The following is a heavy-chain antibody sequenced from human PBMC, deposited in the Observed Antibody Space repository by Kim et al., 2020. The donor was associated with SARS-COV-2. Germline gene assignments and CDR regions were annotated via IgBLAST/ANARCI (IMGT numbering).Heavy chain of an antibody. D-gene: IGHD3-16*02. CDR2: IYHSGST. Sequence: SETLSLTCAVSGGSISSGGYSWSWIRQPPGKGLEWIGYIYHSGSTYYNTSHKSRVTISVDRSKNQFSLKLSSVTAADTAVYYCARGVYDYIWGSYRYSWFDPWGQGTLVTVSS. CDR3: ARGVYDYIWGSYRYSWFDP. V-gene: IGHV4-30-2*01. CDR1: GGSISSGGYS. J-gene: IGHJ5*02.